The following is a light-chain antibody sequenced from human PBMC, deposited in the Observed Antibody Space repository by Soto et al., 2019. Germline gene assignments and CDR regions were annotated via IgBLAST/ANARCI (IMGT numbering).Light chain of an antibody. CDR1: QSVSSY. V-gene: IGKV3-11*01. CDR2: DAS. J-gene: IGKJ4*01. CDR3: QQRSDWPLT. Sequence: EIVLTQSPVTLSLSPGASTTLACRTSQSVSSYLACYQQKPGQAPRLLMYDASNRATGIPARFRGSGSGTDFTLTISSLEPEDFAVYYCQQRSDWPLTFGGGTKVEIK.